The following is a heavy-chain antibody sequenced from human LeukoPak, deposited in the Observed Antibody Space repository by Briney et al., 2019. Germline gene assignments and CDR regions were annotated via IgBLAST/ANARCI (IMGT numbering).Heavy chain of an antibody. D-gene: IGHD4-11*01. CDR1: GFTFSSYS. CDR3: ARGVPKTSYYYYYMDV. J-gene: IGHJ6*03. V-gene: IGHV3-21*01. Sequence: GGSLGLSCAASGFTFSSYSMNWVRQAPGKGLEWVSSISSSSSYIYYADSVKGRFTISRDNAKHSLYLQMNSLRAEDTAVYYCARGVPKTSYYYYYMDVWGKGTTVTVSS. CDR2: ISSSSSYI.